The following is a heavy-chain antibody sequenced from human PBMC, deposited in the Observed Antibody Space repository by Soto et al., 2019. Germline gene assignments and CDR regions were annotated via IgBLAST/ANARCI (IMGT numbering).Heavy chain of an antibody. CDR1: GYTFTSYG. CDR3: ARDLHYTNVYYGMDV. CDR2: ISAYNGNT. J-gene: IGHJ6*02. D-gene: IGHD4-4*01. Sequence: QVHLVQSGTEVKKPGASVKVSCKASGYTFTSYGLSWVRQAPGQGLEWVGWISAYNGNTIFAQSVQGRVTMTTDTSTSTADMELRSLRSDDTAVYYCARDLHYTNVYYGMDVWGQGTTVTVSS. V-gene: IGHV1-18*01.